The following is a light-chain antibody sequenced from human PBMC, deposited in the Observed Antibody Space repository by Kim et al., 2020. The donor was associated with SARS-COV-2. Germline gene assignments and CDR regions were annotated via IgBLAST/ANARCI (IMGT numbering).Light chain of an antibody. V-gene: IGKV1D-13*01. J-gene: IGKJ4*01. Sequence: ASVGDRVTITCRASQGLSSALAWYQQKPGKPPNLLIYGASSLESGVPSRFSGSGSGTDFTLTISSLQPEDFATYYCQQFNNYPLTFGGGTKVEI. CDR3: QQFNNYPLT. CDR2: GAS. CDR1: QGLSSA.